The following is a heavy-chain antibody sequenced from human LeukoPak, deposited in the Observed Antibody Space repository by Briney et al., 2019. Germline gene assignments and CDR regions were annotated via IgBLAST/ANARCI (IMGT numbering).Heavy chain of an antibody. Sequence: GGSLRLSCAASGFTFSYYSMNWVRQAPGKGLEWVPSISSSSSYIYYADSVKGRFTISRDNAKNSLYLQMNSLRAEDTAVYYCARGAYGDYFPFDYWGQGTLVTVSS. CDR1: GFTFSYYS. CDR3: ARGAYGDYFPFDY. D-gene: IGHD4-17*01. V-gene: IGHV3-21*01. CDR2: ISSSSSYI. J-gene: IGHJ4*02.